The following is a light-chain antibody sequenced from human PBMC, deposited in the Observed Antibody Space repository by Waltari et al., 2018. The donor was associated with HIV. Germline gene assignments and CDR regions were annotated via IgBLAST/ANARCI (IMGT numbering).Light chain of an antibody. CDR3: QQYGSSRWT. CDR1: QSVRRSY. CDR2: GAS. Sequence: EIVLTQSPGTLSLSQGERATLSCRASQSVRRSYLAWYQQKRCQAPRLPIYGASSRATGIPDRFSGSGAGTDFTLTISRLEPEDFAVYYCQQYGSSRWTFGQGPKVEIK. J-gene: IGKJ1*01. V-gene: IGKV3-20*01.